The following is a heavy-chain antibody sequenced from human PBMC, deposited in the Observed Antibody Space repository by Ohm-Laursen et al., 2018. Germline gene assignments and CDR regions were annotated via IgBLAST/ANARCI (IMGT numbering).Heavy chain of an antibody. CDR2: IYHSGST. CDR3: ARDRMGATIGYFDL. CDR1: GYSISSGYY. Sequence: TLSLTYAVSGYSISSGYYWGWIRQPPGKWLEWIGSIYHSGSTYYNPSLKSRVTISVDTSKNQFSLKLISATAADTAVYYCARDRMGATIGYFDLWGRGTLVTVSS. J-gene: IGHJ2*01. V-gene: IGHV4-38-2*02. D-gene: IGHD1-26*01.